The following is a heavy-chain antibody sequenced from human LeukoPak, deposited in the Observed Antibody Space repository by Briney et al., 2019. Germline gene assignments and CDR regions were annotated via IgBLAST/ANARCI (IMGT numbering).Heavy chain of an antibody. CDR2: IWSDGTNK. CDR1: GFTFSSYG. Sequence: GSLRLSCAASGFTFSSYGMHWVRQTPGKGLEWVTIIWSDGTNKYYADSVKGRFTISRDNSKNTLYLQMNSLRAEDTAVYYCARGSGSFSGGFDYWGQGTLATVSS. CDR3: ARGSGSFSGGFDY. D-gene: IGHD1-26*01. V-gene: IGHV3-33*01. J-gene: IGHJ4*02.